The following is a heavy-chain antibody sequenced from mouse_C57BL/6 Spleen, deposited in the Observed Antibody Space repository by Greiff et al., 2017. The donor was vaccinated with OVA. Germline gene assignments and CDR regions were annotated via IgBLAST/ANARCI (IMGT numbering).Heavy chain of an antibody. J-gene: IGHJ1*03. D-gene: IGHD1-1*01. CDR1: GYTFTSYW. Sequence: QVQLQQPGAELVKPGASVKMSCKASGYTFTSYWITWVKQRPGQGLEWIGDIYPGSGSTNYNEKFKSKATLTVDTSSSTAYMQLSSLTSEDSAVYYCASEDYYGSIPLGYFDVWGTGTTVTVSS. CDR2: IYPGSGST. V-gene: IGHV1-55*01. CDR3: ASEDYYGSIPLGYFDV.